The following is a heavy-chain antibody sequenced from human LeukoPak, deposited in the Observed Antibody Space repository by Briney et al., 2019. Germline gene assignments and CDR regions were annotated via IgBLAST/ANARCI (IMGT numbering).Heavy chain of an antibody. V-gene: IGHV4-59*08. CDR3: ARRIPTTPNWFDP. CDR1: GGSISNYY. CDR2: IYYSGNT. J-gene: IGHJ5*02. D-gene: IGHD1-1*01. Sequence: SETLSLTCTVSGGSISNYYWTWLRQPPGKGLEWIGYIYYSGNTNYNPSPKSRVTISLDTSKNQFSLKLRSVTAADTAVYYCARRIPTTPNWFDPWGQGTLVSVSS.